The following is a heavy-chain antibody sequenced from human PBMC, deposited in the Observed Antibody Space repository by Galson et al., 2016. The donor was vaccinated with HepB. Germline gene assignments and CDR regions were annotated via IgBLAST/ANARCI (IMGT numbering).Heavy chain of an antibody. J-gene: IGHJ4*02. Sequence: ETLSLTCTVSGGSVISDNYYWSWIRQPPGKGLEWIGFIQYTGNTNCNPSLRSRVTISIDTSKNQFPLKLSSVTAADTAVYYCARDQNGSYLAYWGLGALVAVSS. D-gene: IGHD1-26*01. V-gene: IGHV4-61*01. CDR3: ARDQNGSYLAY. CDR1: GGSVISDNYY. CDR2: IQYTGNT.